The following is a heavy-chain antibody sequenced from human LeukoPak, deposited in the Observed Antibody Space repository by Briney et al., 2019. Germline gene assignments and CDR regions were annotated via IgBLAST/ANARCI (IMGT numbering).Heavy chain of an antibody. V-gene: IGHV4-59*08. Sequence: SETLSLTCTVSGGSISSYYWSWIRQPPGKGLEWIGYIYYSGSTNYNPSLKSRVTISVDTSKNQFSLKLSSVTAADTAVYYCARLKVSGGPDDYWGQGTLVTVSS. CDR3: ARLKVSGGPDDY. CDR1: GGSISSYY. CDR2: IYYSGST. D-gene: IGHD3-10*01. J-gene: IGHJ4*02.